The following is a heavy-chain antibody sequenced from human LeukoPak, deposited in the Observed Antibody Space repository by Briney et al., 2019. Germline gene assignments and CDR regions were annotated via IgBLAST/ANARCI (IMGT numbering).Heavy chain of an antibody. D-gene: IGHD1-26*01. CDR1: GGSISSSSYL. V-gene: IGHV4-39*01. J-gene: IGHJ5*02. CDR2: IYYSGST. CDR3: AGLGVGATEWGT. Sequence: PSETLSLTCTVSGGSISSSSYLWGWIRQPPGKGLEWIGSIYYSGSTYYNPSLKSRVTISVDTSKNQFSLKESSVTAADTAVYYCAGLGVGATEWGTWGQGTLVTVSS.